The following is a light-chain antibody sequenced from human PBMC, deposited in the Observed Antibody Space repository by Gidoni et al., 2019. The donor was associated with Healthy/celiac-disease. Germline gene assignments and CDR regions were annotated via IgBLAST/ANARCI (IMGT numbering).Light chain of an antibody. CDR2: AAS. V-gene: IGKV1-33*01. J-gene: IGKJ4*01. CDR1: QDISNY. CDR3: QQYDNLPLT. Sequence: DIQMTQSPSSLSASVGDRVTITCQPSQDISNYLNWYQQKPGKAPKLLIYAASNLETGVPSRFSGSGSGTDFTFTISSLQPEDIATYYCQQYDNLPLTFGGGTKVEIK.